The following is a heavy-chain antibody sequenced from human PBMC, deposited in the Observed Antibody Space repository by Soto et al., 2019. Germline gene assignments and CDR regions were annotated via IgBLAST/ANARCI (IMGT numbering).Heavy chain of an antibody. J-gene: IGHJ6*02. CDR1: GGSFSGYY. D-gene: IGHD6-19*01. CDR3: ARGGIAVAGTPGGPSYGMDV. CDR2: INHSGST. Sequence: SETLSLTCAVYGGSFSGYYWSWIRQPPGKGLEWIGEINHSGSTNYNPSLKSRVTISVDTSKNQFSLKLSSVTAADTAGYYCARGGIAVAGTPGGPSYGMDVWGQGTTVTVSS. V-gene: IGHV4-34*01.